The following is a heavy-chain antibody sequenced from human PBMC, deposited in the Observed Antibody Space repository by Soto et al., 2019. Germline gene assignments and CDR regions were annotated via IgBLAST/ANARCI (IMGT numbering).Heavy chain of an antibody. J-gene: IGHJ4*02. V-gene: IGHV5-51*01. Sequence: GESLKISCKASGYIFNTYWIGWVRQMPGKGLEWMGIIYPADSDTRYSPSFQGQVTISADKFVSTAYLQWSSLKASDSAIYYCARQYSGCDYWGQGPLVTVSS. CDR3: ARQYSGCDY. CDR1: GYIFNTYW. D-gene: IGHD5-12*01. CDR2: IYPADSDT.